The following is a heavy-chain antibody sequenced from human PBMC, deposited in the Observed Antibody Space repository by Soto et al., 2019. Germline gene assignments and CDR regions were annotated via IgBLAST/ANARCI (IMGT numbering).Heavy chain of an antibody. Sequence: QVQLQESGPGLVKPSETLPLTCTVSGGSISNYYWSWIRQRPGEGLEYIGYIYYSGSTKYNPSLKGRVTISVDTSKNQFSLKLTSVTAADSAMYFCTRSRWGYAFDIWGRGSMVTVSS. D-gene: IGHD7-27*01. CDR2: IYYSGST. CDR3: TRSRWGYAFDI. V-gene: IGHV4-59*01. CDR1: GGSISNYY. J-gene: IGHJ3*02.